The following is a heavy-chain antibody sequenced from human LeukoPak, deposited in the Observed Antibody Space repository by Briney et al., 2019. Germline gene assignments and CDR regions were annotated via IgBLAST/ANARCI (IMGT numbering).Heavy chain of an antibody. Sequence: PGGSLRLSCTASGFTFSIYWMSWVRQAPGKRLEWVASIKEDGSEEHYVDSVKGRFTISRDNARNSVHVQMNSLRAEDTAVYFCARFRPGNYFDYWGQGALVTVSS. J-gene: IGHJ4*02. V-gene: IGHV3-7*01. CDR2: IKEDGSEE. CDR1: GFTFSIYW. D-gene: IGHD6-6*01. CDR3: ARFRPGNYFDY.